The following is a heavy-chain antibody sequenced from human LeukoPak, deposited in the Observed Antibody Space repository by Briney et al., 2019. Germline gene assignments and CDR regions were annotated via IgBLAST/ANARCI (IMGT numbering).Heavy chain of an antibody. D-gene: IGHD3-10*01. CDR1: GYTFTGYY. J-gene: IGHJ5*01. Sequence: ASVKVSCKASGYTFTGYYMHWVRQAPGQGLEWMGWINPNSGDTNYAQNFQGRVTMTTDTSISTAYMELSRLTSDDTALYYCARGSPPDSWGQGTLVTVSS. CDR2: INPNSGDT. CDR3: ARGSPPDS. V-gene: IGHV1-2*02.